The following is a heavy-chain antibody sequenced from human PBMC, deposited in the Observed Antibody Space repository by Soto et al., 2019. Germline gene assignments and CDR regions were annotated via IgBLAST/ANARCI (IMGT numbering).Heavy chain of an antibody. D-gene: IGHD2-15*01. CDR3: ARAPGGYCSGGSCRNNWFDP. J-gene: IGHJ5*02. V-gene: IGHV4-31*03. Sequence: QVQLQESGPGLVKPSQTLSLTCTVSGGSISSGGYYWSWIRQHPGKGLEWIGYIYYSGSTYYNPSLRSGVTISVDTSKHQFSLKLSSVTAADTAVYYCARAPGGYCSGGSCRNNWFDPWGQGTLVTVSS. CDR2: IYYSGST. CDR1: GGSISSGGYY.